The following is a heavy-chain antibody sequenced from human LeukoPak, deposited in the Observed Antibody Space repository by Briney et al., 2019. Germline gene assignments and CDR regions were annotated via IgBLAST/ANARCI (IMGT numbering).Heavy chain of an antibody. CDR2: IYSGGST. CDR1: GFTVSSNY. CDR3: ARGPDYYGSGSYYGYYYYYMDV. V-gene: IGHV3-53*01. Sequence: GGSLRLTCAASGFTVSSNYMSWVRQAPGKGLEWVSVIYSGGSTYYADSVKGRFTISRDNSKNTLYLQMNSLRAEDTAVYYCARGPDYYGSGSYYGYYYYYMDVWGKGTTVTISS. D-gene: IGHD3-10*01. J-gene: IGHJ6*03.